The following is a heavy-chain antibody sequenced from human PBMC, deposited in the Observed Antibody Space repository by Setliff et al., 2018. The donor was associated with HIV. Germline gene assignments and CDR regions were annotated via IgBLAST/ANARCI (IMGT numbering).Heavy chain of an antibody. CDR1: GYSFTNFL. V-gene: IGHV5-51*01. CDR2: VSPGDSGT. J-gene: IGHJ4*02. Sequence: PGESLKISCKGFGYSFTNFLIGWVRRMPGKGLEWMGIVSPGDSGTSYSPSFQGQVTMSAVKSISTAYLQWSSLKASDTAMYYCARLKDVVLMVNDFWGQGTLVTVSS. D-gene: IGHD2-8*01. CDR3: ARLKDVVLMVNDF.